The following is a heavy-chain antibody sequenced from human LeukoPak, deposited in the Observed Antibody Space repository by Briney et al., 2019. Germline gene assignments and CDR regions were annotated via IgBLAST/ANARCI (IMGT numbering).Heavy chain of an antibody. CDR3: ASLGPETMALDY. V-gene: IGHV1-46*01. CDR2: IDPSGGST. J-gene: IGHJ4*02. D-gene: IGHD4/OR15-4a*01. CDR1: GYTFTGYY. Sequence: ASVKVSCKASGYTFTGYYMHWVRQAPGQGLEWMGIIDPSGGSTSYAQKFQGRVTMTRDTSTSTVYMELSSLRSEDTAVYYCASLGPETMALDYWGQGTLVTVSS.